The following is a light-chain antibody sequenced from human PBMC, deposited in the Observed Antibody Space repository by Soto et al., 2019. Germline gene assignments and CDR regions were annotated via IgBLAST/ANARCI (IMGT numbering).Light chain of an antibody. CDR1: QSISSW. CDR2: HAS. CDR3: QQYNSYS. V-gene: IGKV1-5*01. Sequence: IRMTQSPSSLSASTGDRVTITCRASQSISSWLAWYQQKPGTAPKVLIYHASNLQSGVPSRFSGSGSGTEFTLTISSLQPDDFATYYCQQYNSYSFGQGTKVDI. J-gene: IGKJ1*01.